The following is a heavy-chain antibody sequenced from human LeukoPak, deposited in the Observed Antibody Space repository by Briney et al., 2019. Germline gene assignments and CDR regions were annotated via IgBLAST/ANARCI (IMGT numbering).Heavy chain of an antibody. CDR2: IYSSGDT. Sequence: SETLSLTCTVSGGPISSYYWSRIRQPAGKGLEWIGRIYSSGDTNYNPSLKSRVTMSIDTSKKQFSLNLSSVTAADTAVYYCAAYQQQLAFDYWGQGTLVTVSS. CDR1: GGPISSYY. D-gene: IGHD6-13*01. J-gene: IGHJ4*02. V-gene: IGHV4-4*07. CDR3: AAYQQQLAFDY.